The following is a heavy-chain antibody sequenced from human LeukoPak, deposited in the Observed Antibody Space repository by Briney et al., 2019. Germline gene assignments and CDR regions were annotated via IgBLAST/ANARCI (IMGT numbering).Heavy chain of an antibody. D-gene: IGHD3-9*01. CDR1: GGSISSYY. V-gene: IGHV4-59*01. CDR3: ARDYDILTGYHDY. Sequence: PSETLSLTCTVSGGSISSYYWSWIRQPPGKGLEWIGYIYYSGSTNYNPSLKSRVTISVDTSKNQFSLKLSSVTAADTAVYYCARDYDILTGYHDYWGQGTLVTVSS. J-gene: IGHJ4*02. CDR2: IYYSGST.